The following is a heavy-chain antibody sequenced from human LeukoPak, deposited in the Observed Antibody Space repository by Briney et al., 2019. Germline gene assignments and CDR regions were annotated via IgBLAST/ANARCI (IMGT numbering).Heavy chain of an antibody. D-gene: IGHD2-15*01. V-gene: IGHV3-30-3*01. CDR1: GFTFNSYA. J-gene: IGHJ4*02. Sequence: GRSLRLSCVASGFTFNSYAVHWVRQAPGRGLEWVAVISYDGSINFYAASVKGRFTISRDNSKNTLYLQMNSLRAEDTALYFCARDRRYCGGGSCYFDYFFDYWGQGTLVTVSS. CDR2: ISYDGSIN. CDR3: ARDRRYCGGGSCYFDYFFDY.